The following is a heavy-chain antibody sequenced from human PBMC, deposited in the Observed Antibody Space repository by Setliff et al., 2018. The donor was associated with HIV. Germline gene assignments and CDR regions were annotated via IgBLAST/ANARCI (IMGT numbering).Heavy chain of an antibody. CDR2: IVPILGIA. V-gene: IGHV1-69*10. J-gene: IGHJ3*02. CDR1: GGTFTNSA. D-gene: IGHD7-27*01. Sequence: GASVKVSCKASGGTFTNSAIGWVRQALGQGLEWMGAIVPILGIANSAQKFQGRVTITTDESTNTAYMELSSLRSEDTAVYYCARIPTGGAFDIWGQGTVVTVSS. CDR3: ARIPTGGAFDI.